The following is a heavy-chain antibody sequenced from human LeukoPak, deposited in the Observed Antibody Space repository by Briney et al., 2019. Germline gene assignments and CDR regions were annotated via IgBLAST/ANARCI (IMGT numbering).Heavy chain of an antibody. V-gene: IGHV4-4*02. CDR2: IYHSGST. Sequence: SETLSLTCAVSGGSISSSNWWTRVRQPPGKGLEWIGEIYHSGSTYYNPALKSRVTISVDTSKNQFSLKLSSVTAADTAVYYCARAVGITTALFDYWGQGTLVTVSS. D-gene: IGHD1-26*01. CDR3: ARAVGITTALFDY. J-gene: IGHJ4*02. CDR1: GGSISSSNW.